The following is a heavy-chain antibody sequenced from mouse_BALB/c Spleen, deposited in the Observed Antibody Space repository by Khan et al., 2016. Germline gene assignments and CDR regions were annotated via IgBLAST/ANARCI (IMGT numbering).Heavy chain of an antibody. Sequence: QIQLVQSGPELKKPGETVKISCKASGYTFTNYGMNWVKQAPGKGLKWMGWINTYTGEPTYADDFKGRFAFSLETSASTAYLQINNLKKEDTATYCGARRRGFYYAMDYWGQGTSVTVSS. J-gene: IGHJ4*01. V-gene: IGHV9-3-1*01. CDR3: ARRRGFYYAMDY. CDR1: GYTFTNYG. CDR2: INTYTGEP.